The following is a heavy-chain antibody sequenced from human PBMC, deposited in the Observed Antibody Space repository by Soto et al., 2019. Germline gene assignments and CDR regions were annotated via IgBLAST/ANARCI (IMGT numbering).Heavy chain of an antibody. D-gene: IGHD1-1*01. CDR2: VYDADGK. CDR1: GMTVSGNKY. V-gene: IGHV3-53*01. J-gene: IGHJ3*01. Sequence: PGGSLRLSCAVVGMTVSGNKYVSWVRQAPGKGLEWVSGVYDADGKYYADSVKGRFTTSRDSSKTIVYLEMNDLGPEDTAIYYCATWLQREHAYDVWGQGTTVTVSS. CDR3: ATWLQREHAYDV.